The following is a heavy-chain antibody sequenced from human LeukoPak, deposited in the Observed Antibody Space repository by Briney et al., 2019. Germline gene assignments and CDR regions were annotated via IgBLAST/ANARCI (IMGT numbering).Heavy chain of an antibody. J-gene: IGHJ4*02. CDR3: ARGSQDDFWSGYYTLSY. D-gene: IGHD3-3*01. V-gene: IGHV4-61*08. Sequence: SQTLSLTCTVSGGSISSGGYYWSWIRQPPGKGLEWIGYIYYSGSTNYNPSLKSRVTISVDTSKNQFSLKLSSVAAADTAVYYCARGSQDDFWSGYYTLSYWGQGTLVTVSS. CDR1: GGSISSGGYY. CDR2: IYYSGST.